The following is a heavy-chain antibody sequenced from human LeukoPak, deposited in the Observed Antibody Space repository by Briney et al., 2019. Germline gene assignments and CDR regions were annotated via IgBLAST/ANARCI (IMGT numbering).Heavy chain of an antibody. Sequence: GGTLRLSCAASGFTFNSYGMSWVRQAPGKGLEWVSAISGSGGSTYYADSVKGRFTISRDNSKNTLYLQMNSLRAEDTAVYYCAKNFDILTGYQYYFDYWGQGTLVTVSS. D-gene: IGHD3-9*01. CDR2: ISGSGGST. CDR3: AKNFDILTGYQYYFDY. CDR1: GFTFNSYG. V-gene: IGHV3-23*01. J-gene: IGHJ4*02.